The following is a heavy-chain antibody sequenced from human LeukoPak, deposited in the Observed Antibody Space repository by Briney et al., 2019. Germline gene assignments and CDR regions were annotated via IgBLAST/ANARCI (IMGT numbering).Heavy chain of an antibody. D-gene: IGHD3-10*01. CDR2: IYYSGNT. V-gene: IGHV4-59*01. CDR1: GASISNYY. CDR3: ATDNSYGSGSYYT. Sequence: PSETLSLTCTVSGASISNYYWNWIRQPPGKGLEWIGYIYYSGNTNYNPSLKSRVTISVDTSKNQFSLKLSSVTAADTAVYYCATDNSYGSGSYYTWGQGTLVTVSS. J-gene: IGHJ4*02.